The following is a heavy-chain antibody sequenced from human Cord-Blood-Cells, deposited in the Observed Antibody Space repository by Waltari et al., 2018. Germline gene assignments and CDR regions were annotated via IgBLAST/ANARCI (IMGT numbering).Heavy chain of an antibody. D-gene: IGHD3-16*01. CDR3: ARVGITVPDY. CDR2: IYYSGST. J-gene: IGHJ4*02. Sequence: QLQLQESGPGLVKPSETLSLTCTVSGGSISSSSYYWGWIRQPPGKGLEWIGSIYYSGSTYYNPSLKGRVTISVDTSKNQFSLKLSSVTAADTAVYYCARVGITVPDYWGQGTLVTVSS. CDR1: GGSISSSSYY. V-gene: IGHV4-39*01.